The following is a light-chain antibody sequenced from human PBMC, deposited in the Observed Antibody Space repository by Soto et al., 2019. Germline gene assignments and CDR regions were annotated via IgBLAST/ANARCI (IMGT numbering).Light chain of an antibody. CDR2: EVS. V-gene: IGLV2-14*01. Sequence: QSVLTQPASVSGSPGQSITISCTGTSSDVGGYNYVSWYQQHPGKAPKLMIYEVSNRPSGVSNRFSGSKSGTTASLTISGLQAEDEADYYCSSYTSSSTLGVFGTGTKLTVL. CDR1: SSDVGGYNY. J-gene: IGLJ1*01. CDR3: SSYTSSSTLGV.